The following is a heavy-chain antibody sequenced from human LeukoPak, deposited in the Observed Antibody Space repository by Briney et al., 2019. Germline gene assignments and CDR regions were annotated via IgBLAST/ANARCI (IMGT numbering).Heavy chain of an antibody. CDR3: AGDLIQPDWLTDYYYYGMDV. CDR2: INPSGGST. J-gene: IGHJ6*02. V-gene: IGHV1-46*01. Sequence: RASVKVSCKASGYTFTSYYMHWMRQAPGQGLEWMGIINPSGGSTSYAQKFQGRVTMTRDTSTSTVYMELSSLRSEDTAVYYCAGDLIQPDWLTDYYYYGMDVWGQGTTVTVSS. D-gene: IGHD3/OR15-3a*01. CDR1: GYTFTSYY.